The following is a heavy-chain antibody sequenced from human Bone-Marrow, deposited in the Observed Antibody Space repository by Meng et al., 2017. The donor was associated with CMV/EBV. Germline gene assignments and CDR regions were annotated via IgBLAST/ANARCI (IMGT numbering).Heavy chain of an antibody. Sequence: SETLSLTCAVYGGSFNVYYWTWIRQSPGKGLEWIGEINHSGSTNYNPSLKSRVTISVDTSKNQFSLKLSSVTAADTAVYYCARARLGYCSSTSCYTYDYWGQGTLVTFAS. V-gene: IGHV4-34*01. J-gene: IGHJ4*02. CDR3: ARARLGYCSSTSCYTYDY. D-gene: IGHD2-2*02. CDR1: GGSFNVYY. CDR2: INHSGST.